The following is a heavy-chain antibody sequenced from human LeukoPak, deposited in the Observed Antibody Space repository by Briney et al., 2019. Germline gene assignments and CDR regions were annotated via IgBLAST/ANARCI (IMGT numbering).Heavy chain of an antibody. CDR2: ISYDGSNK. CDR1: GFTFSSYG. CDR3: AKDYY. J-gene: IGHJ4*02. V-gene: IGHV3-30*18. Sequence: GGSLRLSCAASGFTFSSYGMHWVRQAPGKGLEWVAVISYDGSNKYYADSVKGRFTISRDNSKNTLYLRMNSLRAEDTAVYYCAKDYYWGQGTLVTVSS.